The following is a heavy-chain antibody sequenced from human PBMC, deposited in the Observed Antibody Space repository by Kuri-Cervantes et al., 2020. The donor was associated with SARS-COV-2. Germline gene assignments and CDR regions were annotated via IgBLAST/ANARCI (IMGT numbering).Heavy chain of an antibody. CDR3: ARGGYGDYLS. D-gene: IGHD4-17*01. CDR1: GGSISSYY. CDR2: IYCSGST. Sequence: SETLPLTCTVSGGSISSYYWSWIRQPPGKGLEWIGYIYCSGSTNYNPSLKSRVTISVDTSKNQFSLKLSSVTAADTAVYYCARGGYGDYLSWGQGTLVTVSS. V-gene: IGHV4-59*01. J-gene: IGHJ5*02.